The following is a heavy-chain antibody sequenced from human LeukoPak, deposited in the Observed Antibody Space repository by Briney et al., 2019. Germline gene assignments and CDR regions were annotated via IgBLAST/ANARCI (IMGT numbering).Heavy chain of an antibody. CDR3: ARTKDRSVVAHDY. D-gene: IGHD2-15*01. Sequence: GGSLRLSCTASGFTFSINYMAWVRQAPGKGLEWVAVISYDGSNKYYADSVKGRFTISRDNSKNTLYLQMNSLRAEDTAVYYCARTKDRSVVAHDYWGQGTLVTVSS. J-gene: IGHJ4*02. V-gene: IGHV3-30*03. CDR2: ISYDGSNK. CDR1: GFTFSINY.